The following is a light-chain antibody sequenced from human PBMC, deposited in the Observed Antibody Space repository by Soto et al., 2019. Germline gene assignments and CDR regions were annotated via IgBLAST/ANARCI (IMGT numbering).Light chain of an antibody. V-gene: IGLV1-40*01. CDR3: QSYDSSLSAYV. J-gene: IGLJ1*01. Sequence: QSALTQPPSVSGAPGQRVTISCSGSSSNVGAGYDVHWYQQLPGTAPKLLIFSINNRPSGVPDRFSGSKSGTSASLAITGLQADDEADYYCQSYDSSLSAYVFGTGTKVTVL. CDR1: SSNVGAGYD. CDR2: SIN.